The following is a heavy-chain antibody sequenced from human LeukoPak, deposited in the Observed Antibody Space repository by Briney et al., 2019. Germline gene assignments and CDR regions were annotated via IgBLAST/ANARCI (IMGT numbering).Heavy chain of an antibody. Sequence: SVKVSCKASGGTFSSYAITWVRQAPGQGLEWMGGIIPILGTASYAQKFQGRVTITADESASMAYMELSSLRSEDTAVYYCARGSPEKSITDYWGQGALVTVSS. CDR3: ARGSPEKSITDY. J-gene: IGHJ4*02. CDR1: GGTFSSYA. D-gene: IGHD3-10*01. V-gene: IGHV1-69*13. CDR2: IIPILGTA.